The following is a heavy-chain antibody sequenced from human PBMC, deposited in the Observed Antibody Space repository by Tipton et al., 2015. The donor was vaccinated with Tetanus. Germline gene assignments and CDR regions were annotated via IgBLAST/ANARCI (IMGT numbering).Heavy chain of an antibody. V-gene: IGHV1-46*01. J-gene: IGHJ4*02. D-gene: IGHD3-22*01. Sequence: QSGAEVKEPGASVKVSCKASGYTFTTYYMNWVRQAPGQGLEWMGIISPESGGTNYAQKFQGRVTMTVDTSTSTVYMDLSRLTSEDTAVYYCARYDSSGVTFDYWSQGTLDTVSS. CDR1: GYTFTTYY. CDR2: ISPESGGT. CDR3: ARYDSSGVTFDY.